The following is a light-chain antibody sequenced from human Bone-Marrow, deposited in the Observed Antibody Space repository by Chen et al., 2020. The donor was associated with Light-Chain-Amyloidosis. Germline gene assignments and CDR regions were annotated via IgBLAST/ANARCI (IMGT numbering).Light chain of an antibody. V-gene: IGLV3-25*03. Sequence: SYELTQPPSVSVSPGQTARITCSGDDLPTEYAYWSQQKPGQAPVLVIHRATERPTGISERFSGTSSGTTGTLTISGVQAEDGADYHCQSADSSGTYEVIFGGGTKLTVL. CDR2: RAT. CDR3: QSADSSGTYEVI. J-gene: IGLJ2*01. CDR1: DLPTEY.